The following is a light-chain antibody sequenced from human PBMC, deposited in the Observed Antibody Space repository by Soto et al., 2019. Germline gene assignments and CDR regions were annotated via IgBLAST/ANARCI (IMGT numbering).Light chain of an antibody. CDR1: QGISGA. CDR2: DAS. Sequence: AVQLTQSPSSLSASVGDRVTITCRASQGISGALAWYQQKPGRAPKLLIYDASTLESGVPARFSGRGFGTNFTLTISSLQPEDLATYFCQNFDTFPLTFGGGTMVE. CDR3: QNFDTFPLT. V-gene: IGKV1-13*02. J-gene: IGKJ4*01.